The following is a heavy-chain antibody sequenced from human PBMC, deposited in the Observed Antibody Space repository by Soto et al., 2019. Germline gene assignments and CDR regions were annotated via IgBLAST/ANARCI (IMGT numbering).Heavy chain of an antibody. J-gene: IGHJ6*02. CDR3: ARLGGFCSSTNCYGYYAMDG. Sequence: PSETLSLTCTVSGGSISSGPYSWGWIRQPPGEGLEWIATFHYGESTHYNPSLESRVTVSVDTSQNHFSLKVSSVTVADTAVYYCARLGGFCSSTNCYGYYAMDGWGQGTTVTVSS. D-gene: IGHD2-2*01. CDR1: GGSISSGPYS. CDR2: FHYGEST. V-gene: IGHV4-39*02.